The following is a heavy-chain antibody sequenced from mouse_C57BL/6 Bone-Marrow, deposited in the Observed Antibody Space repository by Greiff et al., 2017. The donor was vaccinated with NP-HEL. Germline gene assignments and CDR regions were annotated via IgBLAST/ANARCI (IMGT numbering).Heavy chain of an antibody. CDR3: ARVYNMVKWFAY. CDR2: IDPSDSYT. Sequence: VQLQQPGAELVRPGTSVKLSCKASGYTFTSYWMHWVKQRPGQGLEWIGVIDPSDSYTNYNQKFKGKATLTVDTSSSTAYMQLSSLTSEDSAVYYCARVYNMVKWFAYWGQGTLVTVSA. D-gene: IGHD2-2*01. J-gene: IGHJ3*01. CDR1: GYTFTSYW. V-gene: IGHV1-59*01.